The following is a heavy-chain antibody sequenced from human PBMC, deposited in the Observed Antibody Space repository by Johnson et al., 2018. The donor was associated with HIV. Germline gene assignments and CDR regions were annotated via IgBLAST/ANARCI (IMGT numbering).Heavy chain of an antibody. CDR1: GFTFSDYY. V-gene: IGHV3-11*01. D-gene: IGHD3-3*02. Sequence: QVQLVESGGGLVKPGGSLRLSCAASGFTFSDYYMSWIRPAPGKGLEWVSYISSSGSTIYYADSVKGRFTISRDNSKNTLYLQMNSLKTEDTAVYYCTTDSPIRSFDIWGQGTMVTVSS. CDR3: TTDSPIRSFDI. J-gene: IGHJ3*02. CDR2: ISSSGSTI.